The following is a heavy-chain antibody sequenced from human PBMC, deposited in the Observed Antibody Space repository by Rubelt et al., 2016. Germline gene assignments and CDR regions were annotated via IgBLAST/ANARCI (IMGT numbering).Heavy chain of an antibody. Sequence: QLQLQESGPGLVKPSETLSLTCTVSGGSISSSSYYWGWIRQPPGKGLEWIGSIYYSGSTYYNPSLKSRVTISIDTSKNQFSLKLSSVTAADTAAYYCAREMGITMIVAVIPNWGQGTLVTVSS. CDR3: AREMGITMIVAVIPN. CDR2: IYYSGST. D-gene: IGHD3-22*01. J-gene: IGHJ4*02. V-gene: IGHV4-39*07. CDR1: GGSISSSSYY.